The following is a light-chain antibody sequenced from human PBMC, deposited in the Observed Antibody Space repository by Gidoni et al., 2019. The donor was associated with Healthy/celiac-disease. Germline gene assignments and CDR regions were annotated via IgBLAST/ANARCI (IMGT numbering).Light chain of an antibody. Sequence: QSALTPPRSVSGSPGQSVTISCTGTSSDVGGYNYVSWYQQHPGKAPQLMIYDVSKRPSGVPDRFSGSKSGNTASLTISGLQAEDEADYYCCSYAGSYVVFGGGTKLTVL. J-gene: IGLJ2*01. V-gene: IGLV2-11*01. CDR1: SSDVGGYNY. CDR2: DVS. CDR3: CSYAGSYVV.